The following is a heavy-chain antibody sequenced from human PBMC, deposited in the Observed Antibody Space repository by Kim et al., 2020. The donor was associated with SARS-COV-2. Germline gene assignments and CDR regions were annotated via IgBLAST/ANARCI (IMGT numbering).Heavy chain of an antibody. CDR2: IHDSGST. D-gene: IGHD6-19*01. V-gene: IGHV4-39*01. J-gene: IGHJ4*02. Sequence: SETLSLTCTVSGGSISSSGYYWGWIRQPPGKVLEWIGNIHDSGSTYYNPSLRSRVTISVDTSKTEFSLKLSSVTAADTAVYFCARLSSGWPVDYWGQGTLVTVSS. CDR3: ARLSSGWPVDY. CDR1: GGSISSSGYY.